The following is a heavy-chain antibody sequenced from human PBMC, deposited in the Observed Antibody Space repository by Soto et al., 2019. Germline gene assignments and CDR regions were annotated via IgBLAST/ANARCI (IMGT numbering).Heavy chain of an antibody. CDR3: ARDKEAAGTSLLYYFDY. D-gene: IGHD6-13*01. Sequence: QVQLVQSGAEVKKPGSSVKVSCKASGGTFSSYAISWVRQAPGQGLEWMGGIIPIFGTANYAQKFQGRVTITADESTSTAYMELSSLRSEDTAVYYCARDKEAAGTSLLYYFDYWGQGTLVTVSS. J-gene: IGHJ4*02. CDR2: IIPIFGTA. V-gene: IGHV1-69*01. CDR1: GGTFSSYA.